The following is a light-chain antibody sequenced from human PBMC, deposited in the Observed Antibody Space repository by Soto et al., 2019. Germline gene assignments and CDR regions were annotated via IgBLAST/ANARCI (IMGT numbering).Light chain of an antibody. CDR3: QSYNDWPFA. CDR2: GGS. Sequence: EIVLTQSPATLSVSPGDRVTLSCRASESLFGFLAWYQQKPGQSPRLLISGGSTRATGIPARFSGSGFATDLTLTISSLQSEDFAVFFCQSYNDWPFASGLGTKLEI. J-gene: IGKJ2*01. V-gene: IGKV3-15*01. CDR1: ESLFGF.